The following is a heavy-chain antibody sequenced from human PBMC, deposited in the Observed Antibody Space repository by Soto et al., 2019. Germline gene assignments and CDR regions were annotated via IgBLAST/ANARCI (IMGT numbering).Heavy chain of an antibody. J-gene: IGHJ4*02. CDR2: ISYDGSNK. V-gene: IGHV3-30*18. D-gene: IGHD5-12*01. Sequence: SLRLSCAASGFSFSSYGMHWVRQAPGKGLEWVAVISYDGSNKYYADSVKGRFTISRDNSKNTLYLQMNSLRAEDTAVYYCANHYSGYDYVYWGQRTLFNVSS. CDR1: GFSFSSYG. CDR3: ANHYSGYDYVY.